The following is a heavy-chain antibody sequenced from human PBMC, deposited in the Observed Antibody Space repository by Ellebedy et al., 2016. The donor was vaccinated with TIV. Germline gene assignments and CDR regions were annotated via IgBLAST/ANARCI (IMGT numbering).Heavy chain of an antibody. CDR1: GFTFSSYS. CDR3: ARAPAEGTFDY. J-gene: IGHJ4*02. Sequence: GESLKISXVASGFTFSSYSMNWVRQASGKGLEWVANIKQDGSEKHYVDSVKGRFTISRDNAKNSLYLQMNSLRGEDTAMYYCARAPAEGTFDYWGQGTLVTVSS. CDR2: IKQDGSEK. D-gene: IGHD1-1*01. V-gene: IGHV3-7*01.